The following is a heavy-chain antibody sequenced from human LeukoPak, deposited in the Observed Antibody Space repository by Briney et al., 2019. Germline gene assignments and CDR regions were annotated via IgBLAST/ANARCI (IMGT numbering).Heavy chain of an antibody. D-gene: IGHD1-1*01. V-gene: IGHV3-7*01. Sequence: GGSLRLSCAASGFTFSIYWMTWVRQAPGKGLEWVAKIKHDGSEEYYVDSVKGRFTISRDNAKNSVFLQMNSLRAEDTAVYYCARGSADDDDKWIDPWGQGTLVTVSS. CDR2: IKHDGSEE. CDR3: ARGSADDDDKWIDP. CDR1: GFTFSIYW. J-gene: IGHJ5*02.